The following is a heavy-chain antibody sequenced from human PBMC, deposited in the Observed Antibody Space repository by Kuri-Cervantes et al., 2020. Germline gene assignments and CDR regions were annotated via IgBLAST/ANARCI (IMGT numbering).Heavy chain of an antibody. CDR3: ARSIGGGPG. Sequence: AESLRLSCAASGSTFSSYAMSWVRQAPGKGLEWVSYISSSGSTIYYADSVKGRFTNYRDNAKNSLYLQMNSLRADDTAVYYCARSIGGGPGWGQGTLVTVSS. V-gene: IGHV3-48*04. D-gene: IGHD6-6*01. J-gene: IGHJ4*02. CDR2: ISSSGSTI. CDR1: GSTFSSYA.